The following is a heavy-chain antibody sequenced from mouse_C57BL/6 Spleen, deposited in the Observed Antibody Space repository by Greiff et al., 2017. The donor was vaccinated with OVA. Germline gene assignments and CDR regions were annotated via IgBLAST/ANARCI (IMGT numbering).Heavy chain of an antibody. Sequence: VQLQQSGPELVKPGASVKISCKASGYSFSSSWMNWVKQRPGKGLEWIGRIYPGDGDTNYNGKFKGKATLTADKSSSTAYMQLSSLTSEDSAVYFCASGHYGSSYVYFDVWGTGTTVTVSS. CDR3: ASGHYGSSYVYFDV. J-gene: IGHJ1*03. CDR1: GYSFSSSW. CDR2: IYPGDGDT. V-gene: IGHV1-82*01. D-gene: IGHD1-1*01.